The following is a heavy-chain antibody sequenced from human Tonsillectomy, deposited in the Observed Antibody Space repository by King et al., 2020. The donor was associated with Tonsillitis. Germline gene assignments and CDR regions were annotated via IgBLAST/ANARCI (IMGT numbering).Heavy chain of an antibody. Sequence: QLQESGPGLVKPSETLSLTCTVSGGSISSYYWSWIRQPPGKGLEWIGYIYYSGSTNYNPSLKSRVTISVDTSKNQFSLKLSSVTAADTAVYYCARGVVVAATHFDYWGQGTLVTVSS. D-gene: IGHD2-15*01. V-gene: IGHV4-59*01. J-gene: IGHJ4*02. CDR3: ARGVVVAATHFDY. CDR2: IYYSGST. CDR1: GGSISSYY.